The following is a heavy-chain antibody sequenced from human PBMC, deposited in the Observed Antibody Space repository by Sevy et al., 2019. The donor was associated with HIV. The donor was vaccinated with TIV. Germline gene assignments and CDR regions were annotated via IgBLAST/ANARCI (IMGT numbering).Heavy chain of an antibody. CDR1: GYSFTSYW. D-gene: IGHD3-22*01. Sequence: GESLKISCKGSGYSFTSYWIGWVRQMPGKGLEWMGIIYPGDSDTRYSPSFQGQVTISAGKSNRPAYLQWSSLKASDTAMYYCARPLETMIDDAFDIWGQGTMVTVSS. V-gene: IGHV5-51*01. CDR2: IYPGDSDT. CDR3: ARPLETMIDDAFDI. J-gene: IGHJ3*02.